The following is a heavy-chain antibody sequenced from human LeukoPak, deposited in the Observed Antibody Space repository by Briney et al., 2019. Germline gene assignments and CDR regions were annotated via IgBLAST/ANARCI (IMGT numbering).Heavy chain of an antibody. Sequence: GGSLRLSCAASGFTFSAYAMGWVRQAPGKGLEWVSAISGSGGDTYYAEFVKGRFTISRDNSKNTLYLQMNSLRAEDTAVYYCAAGTVPTLNYWGQGTLVTVSS. CDR1: GFTFSAYA. V-gene: IGHV3-23*01. CDR2: ISGSGGDT. J-gene: IGHJ4*02. CDR3: AAGTVPTLNY. D-gene: IGHD1-1*01.